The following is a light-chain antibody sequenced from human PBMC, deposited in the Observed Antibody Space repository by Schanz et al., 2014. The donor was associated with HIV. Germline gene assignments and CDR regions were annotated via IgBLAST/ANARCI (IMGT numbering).Light chain of an antibody. CDR2: RNN. V-gene: IGLV1-47*01. CDR1: SSNIGSNT. CDR3: AAWDDSLSGHVV. J-gene: IGLJ2*01. Sequence: QSVLTQPPLASGTPGQRVTISCSGSSSNIGSNTVNWYQQLPGTAPKLLIYRNNQRPSGVPDRFSGSKSGTSASLAISGLRSEDEAGYYCAAWDDSLSGHVVFGGGTKLTVL.